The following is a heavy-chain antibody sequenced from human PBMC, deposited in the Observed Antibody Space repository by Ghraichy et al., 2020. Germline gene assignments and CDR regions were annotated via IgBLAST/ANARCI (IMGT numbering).Heavy chain of an antibody. CDR1: GDSLNNYY. CDR2: IYHNGRT. V-gene: IGHV4-59*01. D-gene: IGHD2-2*01. J-gene: IGHJ5*02. Sequence: SETLSLTCTVSGDSLNNYYWSWIRQAPGKGLEWIGSIYHNGRTKYNPSLKSRVTMSVDTSKNQFSLSLTSVTAADTAVFYCARDQEWRASSSGFDPWGQGPWSPSPQ. CDR3: ARDQEWRASSSGFDP.